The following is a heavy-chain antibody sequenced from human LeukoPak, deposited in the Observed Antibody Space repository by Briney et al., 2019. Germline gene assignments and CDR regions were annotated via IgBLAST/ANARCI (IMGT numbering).Heavy chain of an antibody. Sequence: SQTLSLTCNVSGASMRSETHYWSWLRQHPGKGPEWIAYIYYTAGAYYNPSLESRVSISLDASENQFSLKLSSVTAADTAVYYCARHSPPRRIEAAVYFYYWGQGTLVTVSS. CDR2: IYYTAGA. CDR3: ARHSPPRRIEAAVYFYY. J-gene: IGHJ4*02. D-gene: IGHD6-13*01. V-gene: IGHV4-30-4*08. CDR1: GASMRSETHY.